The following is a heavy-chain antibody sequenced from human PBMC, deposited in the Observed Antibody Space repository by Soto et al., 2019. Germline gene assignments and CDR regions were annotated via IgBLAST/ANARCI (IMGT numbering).Heavy chain of an antibody. CDR2: INPSGGST. V-gene: IGHV1-46*01. D-gene: IGHD6-19*01. CDR1: GYTFTSYY. CDR3: ASLSSSGWYVAAFDI. J-gene: IGHJ3*02. Sequence: TSVKVSCKACGYTFTSYYMHWVQQAPGQGLEWMGIINPSGGSTSYAQKFQGRVTMTRDTSTSTVYMELSSLRSEDTAVYYCASLSSSGWYVAAFDIWGQGTMVTVS.